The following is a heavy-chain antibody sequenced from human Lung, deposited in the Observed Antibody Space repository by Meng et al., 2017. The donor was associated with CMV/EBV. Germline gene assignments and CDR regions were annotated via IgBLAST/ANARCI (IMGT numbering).Heavy chain of an antibody. CDR2: ISSSGSTI. Sequence: GGSLRLSCAASGFTFNDYYMSWIRQAPGKGLEWVSYISSSGSTIYYADSVKGRFTISRDNAKNSLYLQMNSLRAEDTAVFYCARDRCGGDCYLHDYWGQGTXVTVSS. CDR3: ARDRCGGDCYLHDY. CDR1: GFTFNDYY. J-gene: IGHJ4*02. V-gene: IGHV3-11*01. D-gene: IGHD2-21*01.